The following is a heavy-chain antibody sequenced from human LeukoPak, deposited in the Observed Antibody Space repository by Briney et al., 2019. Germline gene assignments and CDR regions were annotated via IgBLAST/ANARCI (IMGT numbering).Heavy chain of an antibody. V-gene: IGHV3-11*04. Sequence: GRSLRLSCAASGFTITDYYMGWIRQAPGKGLEWVSYLSGALNIIYYADSVKGRFTISRDNANNSLSLQMHSLRVEDTAVYFCVRPQDLGTLYYWGQGALVTVSS. CDR1: GFTITDYY. CDR2: LSGALNII. D-gene: IGHD3-16*01. J-gene: IGHJ4*02. CDR3: VRPQDLGTLYY.